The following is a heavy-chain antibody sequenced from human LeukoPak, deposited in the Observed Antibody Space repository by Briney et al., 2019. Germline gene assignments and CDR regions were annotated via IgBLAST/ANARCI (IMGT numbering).Heavy chain of an antibody. CDR1: GGSISSYY. Sequence: SETLSLTCTVSGGSISSYYWSWIRQPPGKGLEWIGYIYYSGITDYNPSPKSRVYTSVDTSKTQFSLNLSSVTAADTAVYYCARYKSYSSSTNYYYGMDVWGQGTTVTVSS. V-gene: IGHV4-59*08. CDR3: ARYKSYSSSTNYYYGMDV. CDR2: IYYSGIT. D-gene: IGHD6-13*01. J-gene: IGHJ6*02.